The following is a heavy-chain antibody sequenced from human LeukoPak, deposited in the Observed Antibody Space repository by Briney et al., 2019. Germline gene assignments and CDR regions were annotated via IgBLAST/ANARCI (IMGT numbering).Heavy chain of an antibody. V-gene: IGHV1-18*01. Sequence: ASVKVSCKASGYTFTSYGISWVRQAPGQGLEWMGWISAYNGNTNYAQKLQGRVTMTTDTSTSTAYMELRSLRSDDTAVYYCARYFMAGYLFTPIDYWGQGTLVTVSS. CDR3: ARYFMAGYLFTPIDY. CDR2: ISAYNGNT. D-gene: IGHD6-19*01. J-gene: IGHJ4*02. CDR1: GYTFTSYG.